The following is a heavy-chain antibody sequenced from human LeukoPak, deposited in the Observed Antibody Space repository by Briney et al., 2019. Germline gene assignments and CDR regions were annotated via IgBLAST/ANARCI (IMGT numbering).Heavy chain of an antibody. CDR2: ISAGGVST. Sequence: GGSLRLSCAASGFTFSNYAMSWVRQTPGKGLEWVSAISAGGVSTYYADSVKGRFTISRDNSKNTLYLQMNSLRAEDTAVYYCAKGAGTDRTWGQGTLVTVSS. CDR1: GFTFSNYA. J-gene: IGHJ5*02. CDR3: AKGAGTDRT. V-gene: IGHV3-23*01.